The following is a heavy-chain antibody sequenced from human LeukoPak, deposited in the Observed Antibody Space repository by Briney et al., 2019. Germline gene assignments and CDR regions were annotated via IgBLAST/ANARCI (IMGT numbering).Heavy chain of an antibody. V-gene: IGHV3-30*02. D-gene: IGHD2-21*01. J-gene: IGHJ4*02. Sequence: GGSLRLSCAASGFTFSFYAMHWVRQAPGKGLEWVAFIRYDGSDKYYADSVKGRFTISRDNSKNTLYLQMNSLTAEDTALYYCAKDHSPILDRPSYIDNWSQGTLVTVSS. CDR3: AKDHSPILDRPSYIDN. CDR2: IRYDGSDK. CDR1: GFTFSFYA.